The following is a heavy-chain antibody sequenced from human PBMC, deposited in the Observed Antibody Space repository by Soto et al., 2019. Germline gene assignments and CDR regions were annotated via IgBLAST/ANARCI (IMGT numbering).Heavy chain of an antibody. CDR2: IIPIFGTA. CDR1: GGTFSSYA. V-gene: IGHV1-69*13. CDR3: ARVRGGYDWYYFDY. J-gene: IGHJ4*02. D-gene: IGHD5-12*01. Sequence: SVKVSCKASGGTFSSYAISWVRQAPGQGLEWMGGIIPIFGTANYAQKFQGRVTITADESTSTAYMELSSLRSGDTAVYYCARVRGGYDWYYFDYWGQGTLVTVSS.